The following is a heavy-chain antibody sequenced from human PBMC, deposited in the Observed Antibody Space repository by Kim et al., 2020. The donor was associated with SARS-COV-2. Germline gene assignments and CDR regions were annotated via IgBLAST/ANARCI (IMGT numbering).Heavy chain of an antibody. V-gene: IGHV4-59*01. D-gene: IGHD4-17*01. J-gene: IGHJ3*02. Sequence: SLKSRVTISVYTSKNQFSLKLSSVTAADTAVYYCARDTEYGDYVLGAFDIWGQGTMVTVSS. CDR3: ARDTEYGDYVLGAFDI.